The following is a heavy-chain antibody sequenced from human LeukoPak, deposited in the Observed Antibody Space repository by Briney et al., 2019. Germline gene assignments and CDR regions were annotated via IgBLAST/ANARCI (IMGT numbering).Heavy chain of an antibody. CDR2: INPNSGGT. V-gene: IGHV1-2*02. J-gene: IGHJ4*02. Sequence: ASVKVSCKASGYTFNGYYIHWVRQAPGQGLEWMGWINPNSGGTNYAQKFQGRVTMTRDTSISTAYMELSRLRSDDTAVYYCASSSSSLIVRDYWGQGTLVTVSS. CDR1: GYTFNGYY. D-gene: IGHD6-6*01. CDR3: ASSSSSLIVRDY.